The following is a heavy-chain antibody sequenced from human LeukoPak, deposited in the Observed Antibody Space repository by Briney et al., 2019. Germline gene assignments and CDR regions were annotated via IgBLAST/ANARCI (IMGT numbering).Heavy chain of an antibody. V-gene: IGHV3-30*01. Sequence: GGSLRLSCAASGFTFSSYPMHWVRQAPGKGLEWVAVVSDDGNKKFDADFVKGRFTISRDNAKNSLYLQMNSLRAEDTALYYCAKDVQRYHLAFDYWGQGTLVTVSS. CDR2: VSDDGNKK. J-gene: IGHJ4*02. D-gene: IGHD2-2*01. CDR3: AKDVQRYHLAFDY. CDR1: GFTFSSYP.